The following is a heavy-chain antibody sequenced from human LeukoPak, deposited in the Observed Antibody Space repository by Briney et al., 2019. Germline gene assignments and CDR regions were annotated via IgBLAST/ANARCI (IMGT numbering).Heavy chain of an antibody. CDR1: GGTFSSYA. J-gene: IGHJ4*02. CDR2: IIPIFGTA. Sequence: SVKVSCKASGGTFSSYAISWVRQAPGQGLEWMGGIIPIFGTANYAQKFQGRVTITTDESTSTAYMELSSLRSEDTAVYYCARGAWAAADTSDYWGQGTLVTVSS. V-gene: IGHV1-69*05. D-gene: IGHD6-13*01. CDR3: ARGAWAAADTSDY.